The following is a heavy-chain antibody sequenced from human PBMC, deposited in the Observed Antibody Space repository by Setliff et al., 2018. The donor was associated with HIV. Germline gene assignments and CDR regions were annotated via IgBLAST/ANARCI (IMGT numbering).Heavy chain of an antibody. J-gene: IGHJ4*02. CDR3: AREGPYGDYFDY. V-gene: IGHV1-2*02. CDR2: INPKNGGT. CDR1: GGTFSSYA. D-gene: IGHD4-17*01. Sequence: ASVKVSCKASGGTFSSYAISWVRQAPGQGLEWMAWINPKNGGTNYAQKFQGRVTLTWDTSSSIGYMEVRSLRSDDTAVFYCAREGPYGDYFDYWGQGTLVTVSS.